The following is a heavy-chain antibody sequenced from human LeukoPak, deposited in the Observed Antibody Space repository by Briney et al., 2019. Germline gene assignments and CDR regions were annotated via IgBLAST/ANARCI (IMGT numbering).Heavy chain of an antibody. J-gene: IGHJ4*02. CDR2: IYPGDSDT. V-gene: IGHV5-51*01. Sequence: GESLKISCKGSGYSFSDFWIVWVRQMPGQGLEWMGIIYPGDSDTRYSPSFQGQVTISADKSISTAYLQWSSLKASDTAMYYCARLSFADPAGRMVREIDYWGQGTLVTVSS. CDR1: GYSFSDFW. CDR3: ARLSFADPAGRMVREIDY. D-gene: IGHD3-10*01.